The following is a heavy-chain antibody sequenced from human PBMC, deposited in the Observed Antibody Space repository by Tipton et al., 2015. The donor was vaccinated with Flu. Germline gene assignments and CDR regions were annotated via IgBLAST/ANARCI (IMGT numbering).Heavy chain of an antibody. CDR3: ARDRFIAAPAPYGMDV. Sequence: TLSLTCTVSGGSISSGGYYWSWIRQHPGRGLEWIGYIYYSGTTYYNPSLRGRVAILVDTSKNQFSLTLTSVTAADTAIYYCARDRFIAAPAPYGMDVWGQGTTVTVSS. CDR2: IYYSGTT. CDR1: GGSISSGGYY. D-gene: IGHD6-6*01. J-gene: IGHJ6*02. V-gene: IGHV4-31*03.